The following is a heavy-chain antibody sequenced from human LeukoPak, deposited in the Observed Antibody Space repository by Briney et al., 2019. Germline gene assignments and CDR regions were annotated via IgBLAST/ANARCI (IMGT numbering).Heavy chain of an antibody. Sequence: GGSLRLSCAASGFTFSSYWMSWVRQAPGKGLEWVANIKQDGSEKYYVDSVKGRFTISRDNAKNSLYLQMNSLRAEDTAVYYCARDRRDLNPYGSGSYHLFWGQGTLVTVSS. D-gene: IGHD3-10*01. V-gene: IGHV3-7*01. CDR3: ARDRRDLNPYGSGSYHLF. CDR1: GFTFSSYW. CDR2: IKQDGSEK. J-gene: IGHJ4*02.